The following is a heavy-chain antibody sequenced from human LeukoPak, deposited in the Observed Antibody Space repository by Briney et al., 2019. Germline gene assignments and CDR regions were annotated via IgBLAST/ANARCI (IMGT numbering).Heavy chain of an antibody. D-gene: IGHD1-14*01. CDR2: IWYDGSNK. Sequence: PGGSLRLSCAASGFTFSSSGVHWVRQAPGKGLEWVAVIWYDGSNKYYTESVKGRFAISRDNSKNTLYLQMNSLGVEDTAVYYCARVGSDRNVFDIWGQGTMVTVSS. J-gene: IGHJ3*02. V-gene: IGHV3-33*01. CDR3: ARVGSDRNVFDI. CDR1: GFTFSSSG.